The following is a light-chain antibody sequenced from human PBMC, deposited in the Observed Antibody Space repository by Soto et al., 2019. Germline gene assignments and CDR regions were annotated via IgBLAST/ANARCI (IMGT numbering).Light chain of an antibody. CDR1: SSDVGGYNY. CDR3: SSYTTSNTRQIV. CDR2: DVS. V-gene: IGLV2-14*03. Sequence: SVLAQPASVSGSPGQSITLSCTGTSSDVGGYNYVSWYQHHPGKAPKLMIFDVSNRPSGVSNRFSGSKSGNTASLTISGLQPEDEADYYCSSYTTSNTRQIVFGTGTKVTVL. J-gene: IGLJ1*01.